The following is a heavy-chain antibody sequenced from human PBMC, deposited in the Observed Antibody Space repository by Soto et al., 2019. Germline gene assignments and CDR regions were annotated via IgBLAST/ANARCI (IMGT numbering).Heavy chain of an antibody. J-gene: IGHJ5*02. CDR1: GFTFSSYS. V-gene: IGHV3-48*02. Sequence: EVQLVESGGGLVQPGGSLRLSCAASGFTFSSYSMKWVRQAPGKGLEWVSYISSSSSTIYYADSVKGRFTISRDNAKNSLYLQMNSLRDEDTAVYYCARDPRDLSGVAVSRFDPWGQGTLVTVSS. D-gene: IGHD2-8*01. CDR3: ARDPRDLSGVAVSRFDP. CDR2: ISSSSSTI.